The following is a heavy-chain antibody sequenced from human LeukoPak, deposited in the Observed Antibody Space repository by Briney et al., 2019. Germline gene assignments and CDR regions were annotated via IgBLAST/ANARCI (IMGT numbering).Heavy chain of an antibody. CDR3: ARDGSGFFDY. D-gene: IGHD6-19*01. J-gene: IGHJ4*02. V-gene: IGHV3-53*05. Sequence: PGGSLRLSCAASGFTVSSNYMSWVRQAPGKGLEWVSVIYSGGTTNYADSVKGRFTISRDNSKNTLYLQMNSLRAEDTAVYYCARDGSGFFDYWGQGTLVTVSS. CDR1: GFTVSSNY. CDR2: IYSGGTT.